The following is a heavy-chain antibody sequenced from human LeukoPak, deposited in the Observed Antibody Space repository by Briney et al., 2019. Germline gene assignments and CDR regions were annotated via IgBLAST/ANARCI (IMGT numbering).Heavy chain of an antibody. CDR2: IYSGGST. CDR1: GYTFSTYK. V-gene: IGHV3-53*01. D-gene: IGHD3-10*01. J-gene: IGHJ4*02. CDR3: ARVGVWFGEGGNY. Sequence: GGSLRLSCAASGYTFSTYKMSWVRQAPGKGLEWVSVIYSGGSTYYGDSVKGRFTISRDNSKNTLYLQMNNLRAEDTAVYYCARVGVWFGEGGNYWGQGTLVTVSS.